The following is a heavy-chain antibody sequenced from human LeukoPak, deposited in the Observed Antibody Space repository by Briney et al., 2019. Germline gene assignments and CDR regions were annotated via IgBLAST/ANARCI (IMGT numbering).Heavy chain of an antibody. V-gene: IGHV3-30*02. CDR3: ATDKDDHGDYYYMDV. D-gene: IGHD4-17*01. Sequence: GGSLRLSCVASGFTFSTYGMHWVRQAPGKGLEWVAFISYDGSKKHYADSVKGRFTISRDNSKNTLHLQMNSLRAEDTAVFYCATDKDDHGDYYYMDVWGKETTVTVSS. CDR1: GFTFSTYG. J-gene: IGHJ6*03. CDR2: ISYDGSKK.